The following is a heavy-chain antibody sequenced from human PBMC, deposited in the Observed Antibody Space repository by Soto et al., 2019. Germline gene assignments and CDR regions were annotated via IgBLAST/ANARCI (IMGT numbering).Heavy chain of an antibody. CDR1: GYTFTSYG. V-gene: IGHV1-18*04. Sequence: GASVKVSCKASGYTFTSYGISWVRQAPGQGLEWMGRISAYNGNTNYAQKLQGRVTMTTDTSTSTAYMELRSLRSDDTAVYYCAREWGNYYYYGMDVWGQGTTVTVSS. J-gene: IGHJ6*02. CDR3: AREWGNYYYYGMDV. D-gene: IGHD3-16*01. CDR2: ISAYNGNT.